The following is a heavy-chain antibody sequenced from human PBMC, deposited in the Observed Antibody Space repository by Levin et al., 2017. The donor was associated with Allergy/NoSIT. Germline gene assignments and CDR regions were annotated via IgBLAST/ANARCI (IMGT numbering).Heavy chain of an antibody. D-gene: IGHD5-12*01. CDR2: ISSSSSTI. V-gene: IGHV3-48*01. CDR1: GFTFSSYS. Sequence: AGGSLRLSCAASGFTFSSYSMNWVRQAPGKGLEWVSYISSSSSTIYYADSVKGRFTISRDNAKNSLYLQMNSLRAEDTAVYYCARDWVDIIWLTPDYWGQGTLVTVSS. CDR3: ARDWVDIIWLTPDY. J-gene: IGHJ4*02.